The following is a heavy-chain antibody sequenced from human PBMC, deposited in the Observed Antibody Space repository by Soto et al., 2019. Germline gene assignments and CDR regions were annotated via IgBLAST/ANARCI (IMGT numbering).Heavy chain of an antibody. CDR1: GGSISSGGYY. CDR2: IYYSGST. CDR3: ARDDFGYSYGYII. Sequence: PSETLSLTCTVSGGSISSGGYYWSWIRQHPGKGLEWIGYIYYSGSTYYNPSLKSRVTISVDTSKNQFSLKLSSVTAADTAVYYCARDDFGYSYGYIIWGQGTMVTVSS. V-gene: IGHV4-31*03. D-gene: IGHD5-18*01. J-gene: IGHJ3*02.